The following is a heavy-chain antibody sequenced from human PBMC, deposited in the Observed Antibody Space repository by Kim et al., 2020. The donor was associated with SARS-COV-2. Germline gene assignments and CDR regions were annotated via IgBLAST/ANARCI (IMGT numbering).Heavy chain of an antibody. V-gene: IGHV3-30-3*01. CDR1: GFTFSSYA. J-gene: IGHJ4*02. Sequence: GGSLRLSCAASGFTFSSYAMHWVRQAPGKGLEWVAVISYDGSNKYYADSVKGRFTISRDNSKNTLYLQMNSLRAEDTAVYYCASIQQLVPSYYWGQGTLVTVSS. CDR2: ISYDGSNK. CDR3: ASIQQLVPSYY. D-gene: IGHD6-13*01.